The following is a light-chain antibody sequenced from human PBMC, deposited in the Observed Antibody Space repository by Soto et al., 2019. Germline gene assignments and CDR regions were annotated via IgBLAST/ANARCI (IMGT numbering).Light chain of an antibody. V-gene: IGKV3-15*01. CDR1: QSISNN. CDR2: GAT. Sequence: ETVMTQSPATLSVSPGERATLSCRAGQSISNNLAWYQQNPGQAPRLLIYGATTRATGIPSRFSDSGSGTEFTLTISSLQSEDFAVYYCQQYNNWPLTFGGGTKVEIK. CDR3: QQYNNWPLT. J-gene: IGKJ4*01.